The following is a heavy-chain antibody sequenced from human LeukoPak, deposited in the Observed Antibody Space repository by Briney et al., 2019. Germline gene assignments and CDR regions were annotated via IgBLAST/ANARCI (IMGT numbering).Heavy chain of an antibody. J-gene: IGHJ4*02. D-gene: IGHD4-17*01. CDR1: GFTFSNAW. CDR3: ARVDYGDYGFDY. V-gene: IGHV3-15*01. Sequence: PGGSLRLSCAASGFTFSNAWMSWVRQAPGKGLEWVGRIKSKTDGGTTDYAAPVKSRFTISRDNSKNTLYLQMNSLRAEDTAVYYCARVDYGDYGFDYWGQGTLVTVSS. CDR2: IKSKTDGGTT.